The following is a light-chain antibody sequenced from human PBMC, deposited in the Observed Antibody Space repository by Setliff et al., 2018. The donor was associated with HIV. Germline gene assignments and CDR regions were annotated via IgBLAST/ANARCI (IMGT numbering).Light chain of an antibody. CDR2: DVS. J-gene: IGLJ1*01. CDR3: CSYTTSITYG. Sequence: QSVLTQPASVSGSPGQSITISCTGTSSDIGGYNYVSWYQQHPGEAPKLMIYDVSNRPSGVSDRFSGSKSGNTASLTISGLQAEDEADYYCCSYTTSITYGFGTVTKGTVL. CDR1: SSDIGGYNY. V-gene: IGLV2-14*03.